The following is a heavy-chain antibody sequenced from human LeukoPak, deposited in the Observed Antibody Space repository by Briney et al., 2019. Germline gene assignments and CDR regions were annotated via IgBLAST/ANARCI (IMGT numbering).Heavy chain of an antibody. CDR3: ARDMGASSGWAPYYYGMDV. J-gene: IGHJ6*02. V-gene: IGHV1-2*02. CDR1: GYTFTGYY. D-gene: IGHD6-19*01. CDR2: INPNSGGT. Sequence: GASVKVSCKASGYTFTGYYMHWVRQAPGQGLEWMGWINPNSGGTNYAQKFQGRVTMTRDTSISTAYMELSRLRSDDTAVYYCARDMGASSGWAPYYYGMDVWGQGTTVTVSS.